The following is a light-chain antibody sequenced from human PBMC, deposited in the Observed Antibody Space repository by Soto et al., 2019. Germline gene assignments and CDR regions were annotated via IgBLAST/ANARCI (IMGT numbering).Light chain of an antibody. J-gene: IGKJ3*01. CDR1: QSVMSSY. Sequence: EIVLTQSPGTLSVSPGERATLSCRASQSVMSSYLGWYQQKAGQAPRLLIYGTSTRASGITDKFSGSGSGTDLTITISRVEPEDVAVYYFQYHGDSSLVTFGPGTKVDLK. CDR2: GTS. CDR3: QYHGDSSLVT. V-gene: IGKV3-20*01.